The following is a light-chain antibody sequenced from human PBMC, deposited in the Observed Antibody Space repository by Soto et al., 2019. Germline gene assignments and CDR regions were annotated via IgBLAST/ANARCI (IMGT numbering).Light chain of an antibody. CDR2: DNY. V-gene: IGLV1-44*01. Sequence: QPVLTQPPSASATPGQRVTISCSGTSSNIGRHAVNWYQQLPGTAPRLLIYDNYQRPSGVPDRFSGSKSGTSASLAISGLQSEDEADYYWATWDDSLNGRAVFGGGTKLTVL. CDR3: ATWDDSLNGRAV. J-gene: IGLJ3*02. CDR1: SSNIGRHA.